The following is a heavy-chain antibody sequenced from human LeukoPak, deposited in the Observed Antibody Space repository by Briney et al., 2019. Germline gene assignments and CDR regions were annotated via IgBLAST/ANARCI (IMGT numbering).Heavy chain of an antibody. J-gene: IGHJ3*02. CDR3: ARDRYSGYDSYAFDI. CDR2: ISSSGSTI. Sequence: GGSLRLSCAASGFTVSGIYMSWIRQAPGKGLEWVSYISSSGSTIYYADSVKGRFTISRDNAKNSLYLQMNSLRVEDTAVYYCARDRYSGYDSYAFDIWGQGTMVTVSS. CDR1: GFTVSGIY. V-gene: IGHV3-11*01. D-gene: IGHD5-12*01.